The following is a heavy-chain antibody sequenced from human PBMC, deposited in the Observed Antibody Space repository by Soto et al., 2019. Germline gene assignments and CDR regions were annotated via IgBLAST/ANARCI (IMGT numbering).Heavy chain of an antibody. Sequence: ASVKVSCKASGGTFSSYAISWVRQAPGQGLEWMGGIIPIFGTANYAQKFQGRVTITADESTSTAYMELSSLRSEDTAVYYCASGPDYYDSSGYQPAYTVLGYWGQGTLVTVSS. CDR3: ASGPDYYDSSGYQPAYTVLGY. V-gene: IGHV1-69*13. CDR2: IIPIFGTA. D-gene: IGHD3-22*01. CDR1: GGTFSSYA. J-gene: IGHJ4*02.